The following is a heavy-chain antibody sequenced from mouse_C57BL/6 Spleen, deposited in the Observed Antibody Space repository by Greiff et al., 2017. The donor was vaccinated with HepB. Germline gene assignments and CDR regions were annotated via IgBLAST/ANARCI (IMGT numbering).Heavy chain of an antibody. CDR2: SYPGSGST. D-gene: IGHD1-1*01. V-gene: IGHV1-55*01. CDR3: ASIYYYGMRAMDY. CDR1: GYTFTSYW. Sequence: QVQLQQPGAELVKPGASVKMSCKASGYTFTSYWITWVKQRPGQGLEWIGDSYPGSGSTNYNEKFKSKATLTVDTSSSTAYMQLSSLTSEDSAVYYCASIYYYGMRAMDYWGQGTSVTVSS. J-gene: IGHJ4*01.